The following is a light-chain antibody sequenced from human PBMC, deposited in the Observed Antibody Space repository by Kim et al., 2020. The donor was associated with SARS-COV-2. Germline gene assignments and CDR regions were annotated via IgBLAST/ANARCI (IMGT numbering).Light chain of an antibody. J-gene: IGLJ3*02. CDR2: RNL. CDR1: NIVSKN. V-gene: IGLV3-9*01. Sequence: SVALGQTATVTCGGNNIVSKNVHWYQQKAGQAPVLVIYRNLNRPSGIPERFSGSNSGNTATLTISRAQAGDEADYYCHVWDTSTAVFGGGTQLTVL. CDR3: HVWDTSTAV.